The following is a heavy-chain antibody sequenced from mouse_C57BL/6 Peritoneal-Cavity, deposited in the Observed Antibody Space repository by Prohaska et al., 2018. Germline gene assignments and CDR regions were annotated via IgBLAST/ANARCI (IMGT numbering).Heavy chain of an antibody. CDR2: INPSNGGT. V-gene: IGHV1-53*01. D-gene: IGHD2-3*01. CDR1: GYTFTSYW. J-gene: IGHJ3*01. Sequence: QVQLQQPGTELLKPGASVKLSCKASGYTFTSYWMHWVKQRPGQGLEWIGYINPSNGGTKYNEKFKSKATLTVDKSYSTAYMQLSSLTSEDSAVYYCARGGGYDGYQFAYWSQGTLVTVSA. CDR3: ARGGGYDGYQFAY.